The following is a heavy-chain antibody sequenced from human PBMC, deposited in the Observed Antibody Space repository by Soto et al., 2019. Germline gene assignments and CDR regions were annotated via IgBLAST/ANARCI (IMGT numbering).Heavy chain of an antibody. CDR3: AKCSVGTVRTSGWCNWFHH. J-gene: IGHJ5*02. D-gene: IGHD6-19*01. CDR1: GFTFSSSA. CDR2: IRVGGGDT. Sequence: EVRLLESGGGLAQPGGSRRLSCAASGFTFSSSAMNWVRQAPGKGLEWVSSIRVGGGDTFYADSVRGRFTVSRDISRNTLYLQRNSLRAEDTAIYSCAKCSVGTVRTSGWCNWFHHWGQGTLVTVSS. V-gene: IGHV3-23*01.